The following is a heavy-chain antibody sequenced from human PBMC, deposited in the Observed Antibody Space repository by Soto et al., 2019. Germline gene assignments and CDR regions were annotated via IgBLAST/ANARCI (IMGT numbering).Heavy chain of an antibody. CDR2: ISGSGGST. J-gene: IGHJ4*02. CDR3: AKDSGIAAAGKLIPRFDY. Sequence: EVQLLESGGGLVQPGGSLRLSCAASGFTFSSYAMSWVRQAPGKGLEWVSAISGSGGSTYYADSVKGRFTISRDNSKNTLYLQMNSLRAEDTAVYYCAKDSGIAAAGKLIPRFDYWGQGTLVTVSS. CDR1: GFTFSSYA. V-gene: IGHV3-23*01. D-gene: IGHD6-13*01.